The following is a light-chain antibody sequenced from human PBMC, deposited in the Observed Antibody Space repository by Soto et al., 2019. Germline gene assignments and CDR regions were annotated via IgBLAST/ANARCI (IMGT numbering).Light chain of an antibody. V-gene: IGKV3-15*01. J-gene: IGKJ1*01. CDR3: QQYTIWLRT. Sequence: TQSLSTLSVSPGERATLSCRASQSVSSNLAWYQHKPGQAPRLLIYSSSTRAAGIPARFGGSGSGTEFTFSISSLQSEDFAVYYCQQYTIWLRTFGQGTKVDI. CDR2: SSS. CDR1: QSVSSN.